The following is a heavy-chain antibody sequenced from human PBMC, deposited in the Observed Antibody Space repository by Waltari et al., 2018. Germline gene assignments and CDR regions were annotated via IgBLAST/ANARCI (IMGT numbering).Heavy chain of an antibody. V-gene: IGHV4-39*02. CDR1: GASISSRDFY. J-gene: IGHJ4*02. CDR3: AGDRLRGGAAYLDY. CDR2: IYHSGST. D-gene: IGHD3-10*01. Sequence: QLQLQESGPGLVKPSETLSLRCTVSGASISSRDFYWGRIRRTPGKGLEWVGSIYHSGSTYDNPCLNRRVTICVNRSKTQFSLRLTSVAAADTAVYYCAGDRLRGGAAYLDYWGQGTLVTVAS.